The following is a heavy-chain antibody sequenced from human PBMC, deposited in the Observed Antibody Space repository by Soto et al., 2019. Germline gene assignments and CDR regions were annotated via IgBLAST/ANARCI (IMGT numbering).Heavy chain of an antibody. J-gene: IGHJ6*02. CDR2: IIPIFGTA. D-gene: IGHD2-2*01. Sequence: GASVKVSCKASGGTFSSYAISWVRQAPGQGLEWMGGIIPIFGTANYAQKFQGRVTITADESTSTAYMGLSSLRSEDTAVYYCARTKSRGYYYYGMDVWGQGTTVTVSS. V-gene: IGHV1-69*13. CDR1: GGTFSSYA. CDR3: ARTKSRGYYYYGMDV.